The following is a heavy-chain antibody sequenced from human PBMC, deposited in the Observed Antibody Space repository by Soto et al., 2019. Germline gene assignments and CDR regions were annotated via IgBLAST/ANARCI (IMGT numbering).Heavy chain of an antibody. D-gene: IGHD6-19*01. J-gene: IGHJ5*02. CDR1: GYTFTSYG. CDR3: ARGYSSGWSRYNWFDP. Sequence: XVKVSCKASGYTFTSYGISWVRPAPGQGLEWMGWISAYNGNTNYAQKLQGRVTMTTDTSTSTAYMELRSLRSDDTAVYYCARGYSSGWSRYNWFDPWGQGTLVTVSS. CDR2: ISAYNGNT. V-gene: IGHV1-18*01.